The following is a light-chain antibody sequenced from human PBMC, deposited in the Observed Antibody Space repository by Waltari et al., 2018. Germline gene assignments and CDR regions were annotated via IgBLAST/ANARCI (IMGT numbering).Light chain of an antibody. Sequence: EIVMTQSPATLSVSPGDRATLPCRASQSVSSNLAWYQQKPGQAPRLLIYGASTRATGIPARFSGSGSGTEFTLTISSLQSEDFAVYYCQQYNNWPGTFGQGTKVEIK. CDR1: QSVSSN. CDR3: QQYNNWPGT. J-gene: IGKJ1*01. V-gene: IGKV3-15*01. CDR2: GAS.